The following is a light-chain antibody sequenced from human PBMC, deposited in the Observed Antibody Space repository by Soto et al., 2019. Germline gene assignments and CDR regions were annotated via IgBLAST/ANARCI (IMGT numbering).Light chain of an antibody. CDR1: HSISNSN. V-gene: IGKV3-20*01. CDR2: GAS. CDR3: QSYGDSLFT. Sequence: IVLTQSPGTLSFSPGDRATLSCRASHSISNSNLAWYQHKPGQAPRPLISGASSRASGIPDRFSGSGSGTDFTLTISRLEPEDFAVYYCQSYGDSLFTFGPGTKVDIK. J-gene: IGKJ3*01.